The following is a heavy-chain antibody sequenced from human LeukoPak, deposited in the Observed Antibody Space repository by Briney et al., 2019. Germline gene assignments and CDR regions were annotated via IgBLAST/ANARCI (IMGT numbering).Heavy chain of an antibody. Sequence: PSETLSLTCTVSGGSISTYYWTWIRQPPGKGLEWIGYIYYSGSTNYNPSLKSRVTISVDTSKNQFSLKLSSVTAADTAVYYCATYSTGFDIWGQGTVVTVSS. CDR3: ATYSTGFDI. CDR1: GGSISTYY. V-gene: IGHV4-59*12. CDR2: IYYSGST. D-gene: IGHD6-19*01. J-gene: IGHJ3*02.